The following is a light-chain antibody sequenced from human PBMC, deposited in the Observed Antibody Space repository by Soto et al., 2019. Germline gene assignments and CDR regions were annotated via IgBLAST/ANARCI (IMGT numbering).Light chain of an antibody. CDR3: CAYSTSGTHV. J-gene: IGLJ1*01. CDR2: DVN. Sequence: ALTQPASVKGSPGQSITFSCNGTSSDVGSYDYVSWHQQHPGKAPKLITYDVNNRPSGVPSRFSGSKSGNTASLIISGLQTEDEADYYCCAYSTSGTHVFGTGTKVTVL. V-gene: IGLV2-14*03. CDR1: SSDVGSYDY.